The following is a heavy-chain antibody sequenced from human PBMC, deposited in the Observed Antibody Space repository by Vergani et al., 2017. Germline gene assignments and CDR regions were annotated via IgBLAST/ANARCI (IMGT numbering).Heavy chain of an antibody. D-gene: IGHD1-26*01. J-gene: IGHJ3*02. CDR2: IYHSGST. CDR3: ARGTFLHAFDN. V-gene: IGHV4-38-2*01. CDR1: GYSISSGYY. Sequence: QVQLQESGPGLVKPSETLSLTCAVSGYSISSGYYWGWIRQPPGKGLEWIGSIYHSGSTYYNPSLKSRVTISVDTSKNQFSLKLSSVTAADTAVYYCARGTFLHAFDNWGQGTVVTVS.